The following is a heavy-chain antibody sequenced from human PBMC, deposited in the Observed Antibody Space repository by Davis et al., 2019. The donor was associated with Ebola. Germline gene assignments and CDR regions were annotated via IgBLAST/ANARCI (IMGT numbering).Heavy chain of an antibody. CDR1: GFTFSSYA. Sequence: GESLKISCAASGFTFSSYAMSWVRQAPGKGLEWVSAISGSGGSTYYADSVKGRFTISRDNSKNTLYLQMNSLRAEDTAVYYCARTAWYDFWSGYPHYFDYWGQGTLVTVSS. CDR3: ARTAWYDFWSGYPHYFDY. V-gene: IGHV3-23*01. D-gene: IGHD3-3*01. CDR2: ISGSGGST. J-gene: IGHJ4*02.